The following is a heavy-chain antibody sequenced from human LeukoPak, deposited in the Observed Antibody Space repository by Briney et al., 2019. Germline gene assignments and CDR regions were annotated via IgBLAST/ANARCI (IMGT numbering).Heavy chain of an antibody. V-gene: IGHV4-34*01. CDR2: INHSGST. CDR3: ARGRRLKPGVGLDY. CDR1: GFTFGGYT. Sequence: GSLRLSCTVSGFTFGGYTMSWIRQPPGKGLEWIGEINHSGSTNYNPSLKSRVTISVDTSKNQFSLKLSSVTAADTAVYYCARGRRLKPGVGLDYWGQGTLVTVSS. J-gene: IGHJ4*02. D-gene: IGHD1-14*01.